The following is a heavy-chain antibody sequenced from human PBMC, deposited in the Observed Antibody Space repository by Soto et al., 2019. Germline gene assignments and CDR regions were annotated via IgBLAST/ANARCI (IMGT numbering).Heavy chain of an antibody. CDR1: GGSIISGYY. J-gene: IGHJ4*02. CDR3: ASTAPDKYGDYVY. CDR2: ITHIGST. D-gene: IGHD4-17*01. V-gene: IGHV4-34*01. Sequence: SLTFTVSGGSIISGYYWSLIRQPPGKGLDWIGEITHIGSTNYNPSLKSRVTISVDTSKNQFSLKLSSVTAADTAVYYCASTAPDKYGDYVYWGQGTLVTVSS.